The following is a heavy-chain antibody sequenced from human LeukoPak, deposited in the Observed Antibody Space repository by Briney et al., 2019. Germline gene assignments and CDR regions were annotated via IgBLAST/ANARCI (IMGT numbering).Heavy chain of an antibody. CDR2: IYPGDSDT. V-gene: IGHV5-51*01. CDR3: ARQGGYDSSGYHYFDY. CDR1: GYSFTTYW. J-gene: IGHJ4*02. Sequence: GESLKISCKGSGYSFTTYWIGWVRQMPGKGLEWMGIIYPGDSDTRYSPSFQGQVTISADKSISTAYLQWSSLKASDTAMHYCARQGGYDSSGYHYFDYWGQGTLVTVSS. D-gene: IGHD3-22*01.